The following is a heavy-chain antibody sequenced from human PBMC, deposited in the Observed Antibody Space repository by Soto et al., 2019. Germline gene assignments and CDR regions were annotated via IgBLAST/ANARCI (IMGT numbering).Heavy chain of an antibody. Sequence: QVQLVQSGAEVKKPGSSVKVSCKASGGTFSSYTINWVRQAPGQGLEWMGRIIPILGIANYAQKFQGRVTLTADKSTSTAYMELSSLRSEDTAVYYWASPNPQRGTGFIFDYRGQGTLVTVSS. CDR1: GGTFSSYT. J-gene: IGHJ4*02. V-gene: IGHV1-69*02. D-gene: IGHD7-27*01. CDR3: ASPNPQRGTGFIFDY. CDR2: IIPILGIA.